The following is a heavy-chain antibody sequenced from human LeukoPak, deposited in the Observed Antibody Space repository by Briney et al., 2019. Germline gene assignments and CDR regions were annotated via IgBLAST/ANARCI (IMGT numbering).Heavy chain of an antibody. CDR3: TSGELVVTNFDY. Sequence: GGSLRLSCAASGINFSKAWMSWVRQAPGKGWEGVGRFKRETEVVTTDYAAPVKGRFTISREDTKNTLYLQVNSLKTEDTGVYYCTSGELVVTNFDYWGQGILVTVSS. CDR2: FKRETEVVTT. J-gene: IGHJ4*02. D-gene: IGHD2-21*02. CDR1: GINFSKAW. V-gene: IGHV3-15*01.